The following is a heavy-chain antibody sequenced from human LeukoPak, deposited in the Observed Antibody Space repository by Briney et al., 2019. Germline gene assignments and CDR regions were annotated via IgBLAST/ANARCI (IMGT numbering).Heavy chain of an antibody. V-gene: IGHV3-23*01. CDR2: ISGSGGST. CDR3: AKDGTGSYPNWFDP. D-gene: IGHD3-10*01. Sequence: PGGSLRLSCASSVFTFSSCAMSWVRQAPGKGLEWVSAISGSGGSTYYADSVKGRFTISRDNSKNTLYLQMNSLRAEDTAIYYCAKDGTGSYPNWFDPWGQGTLVTVSS. J-gene: IGHJ5*02. CDR1: VFTFSSCA.